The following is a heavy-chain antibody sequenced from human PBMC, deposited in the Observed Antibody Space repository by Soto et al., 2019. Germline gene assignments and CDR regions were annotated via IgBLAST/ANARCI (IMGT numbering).Heavy chain of an antibody. CDR3: AKVYGDTLGFDY. D-gene: IGHD4-17*01. Sequence: EVKLVESGGGLVQPGRSLRLSCAASGFTFDDYAMHWVRQAPGKGLEWVSGISWNSGSIGYADSVKGRFTISRDNAKNSLYLQMNSLRAEDTALYYGAKVYGDTLGFDYWGQGTLVTVSS. J-gene: IGHJ4*02. V-gene: IGHV3-9*01. CDR1: GFTFDDYA. CDR2: ISWNSGSI.